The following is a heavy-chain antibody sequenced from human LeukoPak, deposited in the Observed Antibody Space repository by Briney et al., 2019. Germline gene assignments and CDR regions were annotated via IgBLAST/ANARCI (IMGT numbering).Heavy chain of an antibody. J-gene: IGHJ5*02. Sequence: GESLKIACKGSGYSFTSYWISWVRQMPGKGLEWMVRIDPSDSYTNYSPSFQGHVTISADKSISTAYLQWSSLKASDTAMYYCARHGANYRDHGWCDPWGQGTLVTVSS. D-gene: IGHD4/OR15-4a*01. CDR3: ARHGANYRDHGWCDP. CDR1: GYSFTSYW. V-gene: IGHV5-10-1*01. CDR2: IDPSDSYT.